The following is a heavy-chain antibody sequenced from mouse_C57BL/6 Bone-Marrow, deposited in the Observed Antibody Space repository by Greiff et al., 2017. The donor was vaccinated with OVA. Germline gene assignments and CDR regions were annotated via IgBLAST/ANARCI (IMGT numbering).Heavy chain of an antibody. D-gene: IGHD1-1*01. J-gene: IGHJ4*01. V-gene: IGHV1-64*01. CDR3: ARSRRYCYAMDY. CDR2: IHPNSGST. CDR1: GYTFTSYW. Sequence: QVQLKQSGAELVKPGASVKLSCKASGYTFTSYWMHWVKQRPGQGLEWIGMIHPNSGSTNYNEKFKSKATLTVDKSSSTAYMQLSSLTSEDSAVYYCARSRRYCYAMDYWGQGTSVTVSS.